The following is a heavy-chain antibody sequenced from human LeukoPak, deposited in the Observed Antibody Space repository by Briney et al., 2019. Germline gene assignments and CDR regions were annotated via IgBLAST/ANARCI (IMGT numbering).Heavy chain of an antibody. V-gene: IGHV3-23*01. J-gene: IGHJ5*02. D-gene: IGHD1-1*01. Sequence: GGSLRLSCAASGFTFSSYAVSWVRQAPGTGLPCVSAISGCGGSTYYADSVTGRFTIARDNSKNTLYLQMNSLRAEDTAVYYCAKGPLLERPLRFDPWGQGTLVTVSS. CDR3: AKGPLLERPLRFDP. CDR1: GFTFSSYA. CDR2: ISGCGGST.